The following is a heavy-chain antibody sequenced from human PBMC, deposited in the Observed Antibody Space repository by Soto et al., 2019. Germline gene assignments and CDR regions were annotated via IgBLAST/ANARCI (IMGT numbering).Heavy chain of an antibody. CDR3: ARGGLLWFGEPRHGMDV. CDR2: IYYSGST. Sequence: SETLSLTCTVSGGSISSYYWSWIRQPPGKGLEWIGYIYYSGSTNYNPSLKSRVTISVDTSKNQFSLKLSSVTAADTAVYYCARGGLLWFGEPRHGMDVWGQGTTVTVSS. J-gene: IGHJ6*02. V-gene: IGHV4-59*12. CDR1: GGSISSYY. D-gene: IGHD3-10*01.